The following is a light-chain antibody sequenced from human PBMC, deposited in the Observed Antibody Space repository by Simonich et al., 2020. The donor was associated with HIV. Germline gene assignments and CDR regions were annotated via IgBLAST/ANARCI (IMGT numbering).Light chain of an antibody. CDR2: YAS. V-gene: IGKV3-15*01. CDR1: QNIAGN. J-gene: IGKJ3*01. Sequence: EIVMTQSPATLSVSPGERATLSCRASQNIAGNLAWYQHKPGQAPSLLIYYASTRATGVPARFSGSGFGTDFTLTISSMQSEDFAVYYCQQYNNWPSPFTFGPGTEVDIK. CDR3: QQYNNWPSPFT.